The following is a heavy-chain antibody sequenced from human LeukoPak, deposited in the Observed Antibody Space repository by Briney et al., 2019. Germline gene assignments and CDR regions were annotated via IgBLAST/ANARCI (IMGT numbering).Heavy chain of an antibody. CDR1: GYTFTGYH. D-gene: IGHD3-22*01. CDR2: INPNSGGT. CDR3: ARDATPDSSGYYYDPSWYFDL. V-gene: IGHV1-2*02. J-gene: IGHJ2*01. Sequence: GASVTVSCKASGYTFTGYHMHWVRPAPGQGREWMGWINPNSGGTNYAQKLQGRVTMTRDTSISTAYMELSRLRSDDTAVYYCARDATPDSSGYYYDPSWYFDLWGRGTLVTVSS.